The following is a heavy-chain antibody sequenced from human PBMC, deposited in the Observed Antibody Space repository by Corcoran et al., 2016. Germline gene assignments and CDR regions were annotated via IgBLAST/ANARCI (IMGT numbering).Heavy chain of an antibody. CDR2: INPNSGGT. CDR1: GYPFTGYY. CDR3: ARDLPRGRTQNWFDP. V-gene: IGHV1-2*02. Sequence: QVQLVQSGAEVKKPGASVKVSCKASGYPFTGYYMHWVRQAPGQGLEWMGWINPNSGGTNYAQKFQGRVTMTRDTSISTAYMELSRLRSDDTAVYYCARDLPRGRTQNWFDPWGQGTLVTVSS. J-gene: IGHJ5*02.